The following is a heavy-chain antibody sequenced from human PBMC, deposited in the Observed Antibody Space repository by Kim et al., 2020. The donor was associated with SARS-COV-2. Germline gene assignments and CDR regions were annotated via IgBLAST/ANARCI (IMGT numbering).Heavy chain of an antibody. CDR1: EFNVSSNH. J-gene: IGHJ4*02. D-gene: IGHD6-19*01. V-gene: IGHV3-53*01. CDR2: IFPTT. CDR3: AKWEQWLVRF. Sequence: GGSLRLSCAASEFNVSSNHMSWVRQTPEKGLEWISVIFPTTWYADSVKGRFTIYRDTSKNTLYLQMSSLRAEDTDVYFCAKWEQWLVRFWGQGTLVTVSS.